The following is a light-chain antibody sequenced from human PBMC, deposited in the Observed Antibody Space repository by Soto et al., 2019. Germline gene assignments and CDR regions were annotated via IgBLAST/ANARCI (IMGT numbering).Light chain of an antibody. Sequence: QSVLTQPASVSGAPGQSITISCTGTSSDGGGYIYVSWYQQHPGKAPKLMIYDVTSRPSGVSYRFSGSKSGNTASLTISGLQAEDEADYYCSSYTTSSSYGFGTGTKVTVL. V-gene: IGLV2-14*01. CDR1: SSDGGGYIY. CDR2: DVT. J-gene: IGLJ1*01. CDR3: SSYTTSSSYG.